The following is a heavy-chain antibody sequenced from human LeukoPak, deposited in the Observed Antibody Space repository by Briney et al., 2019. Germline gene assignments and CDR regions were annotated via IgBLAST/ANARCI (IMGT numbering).Heavy chain of an antibody. CDR3: ARDRIPWFGEWYGMDV. V-gene: IGHV3-23*01. Sequence: GGSLRLSCAASGFTFSSFALSWVRQAPGKGLEWVSSISGSGDSTYYMESVKGRFTISRDNSENTLYLQMNSLRADDTAVYYCARDRIPWFGEWYGMDVWGQGTTVTVSS. CDR2: ISGSGDST. CDR1: GFTFSSFA. D-gene: IGHD3-10*01. J-gene: IGHJ6*02.